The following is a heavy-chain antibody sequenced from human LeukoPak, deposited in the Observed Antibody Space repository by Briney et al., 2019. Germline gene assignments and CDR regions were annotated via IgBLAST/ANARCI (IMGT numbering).Heavy chain of an antibody. J-gene: IGHJ4*02. D-gene: IGHD6-13*01. CDR2: ISTNGGST. V-gene: IGHV3-64*01. Sequence: GGSLRLSCAASGFTFSSYAMYWVRQAPGKGLEYVSAISTNGGSTYYANSVKGRFTISRDNSKNTLYLLMGSLRAEDMGVYYCAGGSSWYRGIDYWGQGTLVTVSS. CDR3: AGGSSWYRGIDY. CDR1: GFTFSSYA.